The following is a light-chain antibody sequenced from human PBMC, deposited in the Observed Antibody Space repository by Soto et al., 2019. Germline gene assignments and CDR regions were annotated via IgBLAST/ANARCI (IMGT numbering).Light chain of an antibody. CDR1: QTFSNSF. CDR2: GAS. J-gene: IGKJ5*01. V-gene: IGKV3D-20*02. CDR3: QQRSNWPPN. Sequence: EIVLTQSPGTLSLSPGERATLSCRASQTFSNSFLSWFQQIPGQAPRLLIYGASMRATGIPDRFSGSGSGTDFTLTISSLEPEDFAIYYCQQRSNWPPNFGQGTRLEIK.